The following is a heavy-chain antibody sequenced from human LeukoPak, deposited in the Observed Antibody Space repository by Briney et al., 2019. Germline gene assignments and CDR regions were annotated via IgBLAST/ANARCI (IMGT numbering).Heavy chain of an antibody. Sequence: SEGSLRLSCAASGFTFSSYGMHWVRQAPGKGLEWVAVISYDGSNKYYADSVKGRFTISRDNSKNTLYLQVNSLRAEDTAVYYCAKDQNYDILTGCDYWGQGTLVTVSS. J-gene: IGHJ4*02. CDR1: GFTFSSYG. V-gene: IGHV3-30*18. CDR3: AKDQNYDILTGCDY. D-gene: IGHD3-9*01. CDR2: ISYDGSNK.